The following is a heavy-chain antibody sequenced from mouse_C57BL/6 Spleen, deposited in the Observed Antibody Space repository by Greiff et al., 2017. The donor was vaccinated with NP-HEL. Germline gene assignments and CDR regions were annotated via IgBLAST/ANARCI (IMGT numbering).Heavy chain of an antibody. V-gene: IGHV1-81*01. J-gene: IGHJ2*01. CDR1: GYTFTSYG. Sequence: VQLQQSGAELARPGASVKLSCKASGYTFTSYGISWVKQRTGQGLEWIGEIYPRSGNTYYNEKFKGKATLTADKSSSTAYMELRSLTSAASAVYFWARDGSGFFDYWGQGTTLTVSS. CDR3: ARDGSGFFDY. CDR2: IYPRSGNT. D-gene: IGHD1-1*01.